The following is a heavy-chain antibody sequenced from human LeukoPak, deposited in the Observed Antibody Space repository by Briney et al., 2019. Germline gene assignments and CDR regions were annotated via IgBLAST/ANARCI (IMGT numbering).Heavy chain of an antibody. J-gene: IGHJ4*02. CDR3: AKDRSCTNNIRHGDFDY. CDR2: ISGSGGST. CDR1: GFTFSSYA. V-gene: IGHV3-23*01. Sequence: PGGSLRLSCAASGFTFSSYAMSWVRQAPGKGLEWVSDISGSGGSTYYADSVKGRFTISRDNSKNTLYLQMNSLRAEDTAVYYCAKDRSCTNNIRHGDFDYWGQGTLVTVSS. D-gene: IGHD2-8*01.